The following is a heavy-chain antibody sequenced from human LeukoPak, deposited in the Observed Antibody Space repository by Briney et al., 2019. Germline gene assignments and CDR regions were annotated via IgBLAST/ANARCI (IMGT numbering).Heavy chain of an antibody. Sequence: GGSLRLSFSASGFTFSSHTRNWVRQAPGKGLEWVSSISSTSTSIYHADSVKCRFTISRDNSKNTLYLQMNSLRAEDTAVYYCAKDPIAVAGNNYYRMDVWGQGTTVSVSS. J-gene: IGHJ6*02. CDR2: ISSTSTSI. CDR3: AKDPIAVAGNNYYRMDV. CDR1: GFTFSSHT. V-gene: IGHV3-21*01. D-gene: IGHD6-19*01.